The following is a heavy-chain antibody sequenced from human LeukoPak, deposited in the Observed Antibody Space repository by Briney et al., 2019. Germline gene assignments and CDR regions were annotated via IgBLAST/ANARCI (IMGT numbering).Heavy chain of an antibody. CDR1: GFTFSSYS. J-gene: IGHJ4*02. D-gene: IGHD3-22*01. CDR2: ISSSSSYI. CDR3: AKDGGVTMIVVVSQPDY. V-gene: IGHV3-21*01. Sequence: GGSLRLSCAASGFTFSSYSMNWVRQAPGKGLEWVSSISSSSSYIYYADSVKGRFTISRDNSKNTLYLQMNSLRAEDTAVYYCAKDGGVTMIVVVSQPDYWGQGTLVTVSS.